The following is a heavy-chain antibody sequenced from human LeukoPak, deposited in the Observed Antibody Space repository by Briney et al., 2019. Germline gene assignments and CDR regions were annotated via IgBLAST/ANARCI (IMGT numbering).Heavy chain of an antibody. V-gene: IGHV1-2*02. CDR2: INPNSGGT. Sequence: ASVKVPCKASGYTFTGYYMHWVRRAPGQGLEWMGWINPNSGGTNYAQNFQGRVTMTRDTSISTAYMELTRLRSDDTAVYYCARGNYNDYWGQGTLVTVSS. D-gene: IGHD3-10*01. CDR3: ARGNYNDY. J-gene: IGHJ4*02. CDR1: GYTFTGYY.